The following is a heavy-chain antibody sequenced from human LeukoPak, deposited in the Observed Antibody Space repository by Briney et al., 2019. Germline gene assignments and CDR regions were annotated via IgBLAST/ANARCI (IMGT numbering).Heavy chain of an antibody. CDR3: ARGDSCPTY. CDR1: GFTFSSYW. V-gene: IGHV3-74*01. CDR2: INSDGNRT. J-gene: IGHJ4*02. Sequence: GGSLRLSCAASGFTFSSYWMHWVRQAPGKGLVCVSRINSDGNRTNYADSVKGRFIISRDNAKNALHLQMNSLRAEDTAVYYCARGDSCPTYWGQGTLVTVSS. D-gene: IGHD2-15*01.